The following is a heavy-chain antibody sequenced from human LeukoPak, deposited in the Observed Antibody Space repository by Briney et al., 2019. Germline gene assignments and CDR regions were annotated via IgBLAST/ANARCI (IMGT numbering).Heavy chain of an antibody. D-gene: IGHD2-15*01. CDR3: AREPDNSGGNLHFDY. CDR2: INPNSGGT. J-gene: IGHJ4*02. CDR1: GYTFTVYY. V-gene: IGHV1-2*04. Sequence: ASVNVSCKASGYTFTVYYMHWVRQAPGQGLEWMGWINPNSGGTNYAQKFQGWVTMTRDTSISTAYMELSRLRSDDTAVYYCAREPDNSGGNLHFDYWGQGTLVTVSS.